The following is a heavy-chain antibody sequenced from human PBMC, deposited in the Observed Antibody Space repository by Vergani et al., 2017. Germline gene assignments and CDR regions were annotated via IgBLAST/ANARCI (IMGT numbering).Heavy chain of an antibody. D-gene: IGHD6-19*01. Sequence: QVQLQESGPGLVRPSETLSLTCSVSGTSVSSGTHYWNWIRQPADKTLEWIGRIYTSGSTDYNPTLRSRITLSLVRSTNQVSLKVSSVTAADTAVYFCAREKAVADDVFDLWVQGTLVSVSA. CDR2: IYTSGST. J-gene: IGHJ3*01. CDR1: GTSVSSGTHY. V-gene: IGHV4-61*02. CDR3: AREKAVADDVFDL.